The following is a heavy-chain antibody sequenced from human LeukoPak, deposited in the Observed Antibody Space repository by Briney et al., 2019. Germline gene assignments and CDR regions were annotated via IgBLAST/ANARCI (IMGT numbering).Heavy chain of an antibody. J-gene: IGHJ4*02. CDR1: GYTFTGYY. CDR3: ARGPPYSSSSGVVENFDY. CDR2: INPSGGST. Sequence: ASVKVSCKASGYTFTGYYIHWVRQAPGQGLEWMGIINPSGGSTSYAQKFQGRVTMTRDTSTSTVYMELSSLRSEDTAVYYCARGPPYSSSSGVVENFDYWGQGTLVTVSS. V-gene: IGHV1-46*01. D-gene: IGHD6-6*01.